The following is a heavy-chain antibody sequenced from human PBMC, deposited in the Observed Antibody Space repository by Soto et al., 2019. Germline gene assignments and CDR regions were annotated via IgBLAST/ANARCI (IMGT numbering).Heavy chain of an antibody. CDR3: AADRGYSSGWYSNWFDP. CDR1: GFTFTSSA. J-gene: IGHJ5*02. D-gene: IGHD6-19*01. CDR2: IVVGSGNT. Sequence: GASVKVSCKASGFTFTSSAMQWVRQARGQRLEWIGWIVVGSGNTNYAQKFQERVTITRDMSTSTAYMELSSLRSEDTAVYCCAADRGYSSGWYSNWFDPWGQGTLVTVSS. V-gene: IGHV1-58*02.